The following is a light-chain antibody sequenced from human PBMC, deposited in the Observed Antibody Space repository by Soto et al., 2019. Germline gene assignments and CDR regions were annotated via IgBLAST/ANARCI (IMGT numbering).Light chain of an antibody. CDR2: AAS. V-gene: IGKV1-6*01. CDR3: LLDSYHPWT. J-gene: IGKJ1*01. CDR1: QGIGND. Sequence: AIQMYLSPSSLCASVGDRVTITCRSGQGIGNDLAWFQQRPGKAPKLLIYAASGLQSGVPSRFSGSGSGTDFTLTISSLQPEDFTPYYCLLDSYHPWTFAQGTKVDIK.